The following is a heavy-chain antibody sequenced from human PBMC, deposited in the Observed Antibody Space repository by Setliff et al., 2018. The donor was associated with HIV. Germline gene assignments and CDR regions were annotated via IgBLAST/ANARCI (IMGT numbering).Heavy chain of an antibody. CDR3: ARDQRGYYDSSGYHDYYYYYGMDV. D-gene: IGHD3-22*01. Sequence: ASVKVSCKASGHTFSDYYLHWVRQAPGQAIEWMGWVHAGNGYTKYSQKFQGRVTFTRDTSASAAYMDLSSLRSEDTAVYYCARDQRGYYDSSGYHDYYYYYGMDVWGQGTTVTVSS. CDR1: GHTFSDYY. CDR2: VHAGNGYT. V-gene: IGHV1-3*01. J-gene: IGHJ6*02.